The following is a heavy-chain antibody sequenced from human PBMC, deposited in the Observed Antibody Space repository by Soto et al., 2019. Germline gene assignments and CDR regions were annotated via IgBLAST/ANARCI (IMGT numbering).Heavy chain of an antibody. J-gene: IGHJ4*02. Sequence: QVQLVQSGAEVKKPGSSVKVSCKASGGTFSSYAISWVRQAPGQGLEWMGGIIPIFGTANYAQKFQGRVTITADESTSTAHMEQSSLRSEDTAVYYCARGEKVGATVPSSFDYWGQGTLVTVSS. CDR3: ARGEKVGATVPSSFDY. D-gene: IGHD2-15*01. CDR2: IIPIFGTA. CDR1: GGTFSSYA. V-gene: IGHV1-69*12.